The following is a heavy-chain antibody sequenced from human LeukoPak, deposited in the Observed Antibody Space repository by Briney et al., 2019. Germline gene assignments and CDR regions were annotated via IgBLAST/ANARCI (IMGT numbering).Heavy chain of an antibody. J-gene: IGHJ5*02. CDR2: IYYSGST. D-gene: IGHD3-9*01. CDR3: ARDDYDILTGYLMWFDP. V-gene: IGHV4-39*07. CDR1: GGSISSSSYY. Sequence: SETLSLTCTVSGGSISSSSYYWGWIRQPPGKGLEWIGSIYYSGSTYYNPSLKSRVTVSVDTPKNQFSLKLSSVTAADTAVYYCARDDYDILTGYLMWFDPWGQGTLVTVSS.